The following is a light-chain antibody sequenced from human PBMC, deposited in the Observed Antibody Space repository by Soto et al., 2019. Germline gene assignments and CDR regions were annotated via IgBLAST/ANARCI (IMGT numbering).Light chain of an antibody. Sequence: EIVLTQAPGTLSLSPGERATLSCRASQSVVSTYLAWYQQKPGQAPRLLIYGASTRATGIPARFSGSGSGTELTLTISSLQSEDFAVYYCQQYNNWPPITFGQGTLLEIK. CDR2: GAS. V-gene: IGKV3-15*01. CDR3: QQYNNWPPIT. CDR1: QSVVSTY. J-gene: IGKJ5*01.